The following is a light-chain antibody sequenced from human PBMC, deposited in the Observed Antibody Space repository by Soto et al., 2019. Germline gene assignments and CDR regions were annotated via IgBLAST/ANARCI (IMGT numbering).Light chain of an antibody. CDR3: CSYGGSFPYV. CDR1: SSDVGGYDY. Sequence: QSALTQPPSVSGSPGQSVTISCTGTSSDVGGYDYVSWYQQRPGKAPKLLIYDVTKRPSGVPDRFSGSKSGNTASLTISGLQDEDDDDFYCCSYGGSFPYVFGTWTKLTVL. CDR2: DVT. V-gene: IGLV2-11*01. J-gene: IGLJ1*01.